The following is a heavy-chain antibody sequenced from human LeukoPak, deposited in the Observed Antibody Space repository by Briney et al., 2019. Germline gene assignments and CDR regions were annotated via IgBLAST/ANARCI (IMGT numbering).Heavy chain of an antibody. CDR3: ARDGQQQLEWSFHIY. D-gene: IGHD6-13*01. Sequence: ASVKVSCKASGYTFTGYYMHWVRQAPGQGLEWMGWINPNSGGTNYAQKFQGRVTMTRDTSISTAYMELSSLRSEDTAVYYCARDGQQQLEWSFHIYWGQGTLVTVSS. J-gene: IGHJ4*02. V-gene: IGHV1-2*02. CDR2: INPNSGGT. CDR1: GYTFTGYY.